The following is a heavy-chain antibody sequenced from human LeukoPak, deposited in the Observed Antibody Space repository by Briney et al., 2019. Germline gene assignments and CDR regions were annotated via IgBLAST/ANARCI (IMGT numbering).Heavy chain of an antibody. V-gene: IGHV3-23*01. Sequence: GGTLRLSCAASGFTFSGFAMSWVRRTPGKGRDGVSGISGSGDNTLYADSVKGRFTISRDNSKNTLYLEMNSRRAEDTAIYYCAKMKGHPLPKYYMEVWGQGTTVTVSS. CDR2: ISGSGDNT. CDR3: AKMKGHPLPKYYMEV. D-gene: IGHD1-26*01. J-gene: IGHJ6*01. CDR1: GFTFSGFA.